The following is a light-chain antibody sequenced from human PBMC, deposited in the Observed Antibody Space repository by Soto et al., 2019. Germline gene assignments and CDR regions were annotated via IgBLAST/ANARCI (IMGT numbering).Light chain of an antibody. Sequence: QSALTQPRSVSGSPGQSVTISCTGTSSDVGGYNFVSWYQQHPGKAPKLMIYDVSKWPSGVPDRFSGSKSGNTASLTISGLQAEDEADYYCCSYAGSYTVVFGGGIKVTVL. CDR1: SSDVGGYNF. CDR3: CSYAGSYTVV. CDR2: DVS. J-gene: IGLJ2*01. V-gene: IGLV2-11*01.